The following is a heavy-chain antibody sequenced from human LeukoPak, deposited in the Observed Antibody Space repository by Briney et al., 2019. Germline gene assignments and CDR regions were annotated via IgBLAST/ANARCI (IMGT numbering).Heavy chain of an antibody. CDR1: GGSISSVSYY. V-gene: IGHV4-61*02. CDR2: IYTSGST. Sequence: SETLTLTCSVSGGSISSVSYYGSWIRQPARKGLEWTGRIYTSGSTNYNPSLKSRVTISVDTSKNQFSLKLSSVTAADTAVYYCARDSWEIESIAALWGQGPLVTVSS. CDR3: ARDSWEIESIAAL. D-gene: IGHD6-6*01. J-gene: IGHJ4*02.